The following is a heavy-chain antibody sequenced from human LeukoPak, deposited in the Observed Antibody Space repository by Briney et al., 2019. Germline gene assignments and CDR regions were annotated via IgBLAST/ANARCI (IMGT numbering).Heavy chain of an antibody. D-gene: IGHD6-19*01. J-gene: IGHJ4*02. CDR3: ANTPGRGGSGWSFDY. CDR2: ISGSGGST. CDR1: GFTFSSYG. V-gene: IGHV3-23*01. Sequence: GGTLRLSCAASGFTFSSYGMRCVRHAPGKGREGVSAISGSGGSTYYTDSVKGRFTISRDNSKNTLYLHMNSLRAEDTAVYYCANTPGRGGSGWSFDYWGQGTLVTVSS.